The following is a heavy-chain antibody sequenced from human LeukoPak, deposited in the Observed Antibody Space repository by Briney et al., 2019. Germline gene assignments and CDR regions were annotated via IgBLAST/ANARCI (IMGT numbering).Heavy chain of an antibody. V-gene: IGHV3-74*01. CDR1: GATFSTFW. CDR2: TNPDGSRV. J-gene: IGHJ5*02. D-gene: IGHD3-10*01. CDR3: AFDFGGYSDT. Sequence: GGSLRLSCAVSGATFSTFWMHWVRQVPGEGPAWVSRTNPDGSRVDYADSVKGRFTISRDNARDTLYLQMNSLRVEDTAMYYCAFDFGGYSDTWGQRTLVTVSS.